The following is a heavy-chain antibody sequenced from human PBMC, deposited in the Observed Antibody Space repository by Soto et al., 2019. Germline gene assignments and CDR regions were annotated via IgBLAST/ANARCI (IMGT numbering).Heavy chain of an antibody. Sequence: QVQLVQSGAEVKKPGASVKVSCKASGYTFTSYDINWVRQATGQGLEWMGWMNPNSGNTGYAQKVRGRVTMTRNTSISTAYMELSSLRSEDTAVYYCARGRCSGGSCYSVWGHNWFDPWGQGPLVTVSS. D-gene: IGHD2-15*01. CDR2: MNPNSGNT. V-gene: IGHV1-8*01. CDR3: ARGRCSGGSCYSVWGHNWFDP. CDR1: GYTFTSYD. J-gene: IGHJ5*02.